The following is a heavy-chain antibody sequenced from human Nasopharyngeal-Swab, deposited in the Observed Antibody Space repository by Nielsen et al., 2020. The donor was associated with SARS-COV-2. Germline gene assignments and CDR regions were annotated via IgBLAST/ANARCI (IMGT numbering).Heavy chain of an antibody. Sequence: RQAPGKGLEWIGCIYYSGSTNYNPSLKSRVTISVDTSKNQFSLKLSSVTAADTAVYYCARRSWFRDIFDWGQGTLVTVSS. J-gene: IGHJ4*02. V-gene: IGHV4-59*12. CDR3: ARRSWFRDIFD. CDR2: IYYSGST. D-gene: IGHD3-10*01.